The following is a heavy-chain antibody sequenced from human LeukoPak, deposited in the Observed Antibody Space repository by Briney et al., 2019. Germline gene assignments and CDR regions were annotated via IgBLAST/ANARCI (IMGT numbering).Heavy chain of an antibody. CDR3: ARDSGATGPLGLGVY. D-gene: IGHD1-1*01. Sequence: PGGSLRLSCAASRFIFSSYGMHWVRQAPGKGLEWVAVISYDGSNKYYADSVKGRFTISRDNSKNTLYLQMNSLRAEDTAVYYCARDSGATGPLGLGVYWGQGTLVTVSS. CDR2: ISYDGSNK. J-gene: IGHJ4*02. V-gene: IGHV3-30*03. CDR1: RFIFSSYG.